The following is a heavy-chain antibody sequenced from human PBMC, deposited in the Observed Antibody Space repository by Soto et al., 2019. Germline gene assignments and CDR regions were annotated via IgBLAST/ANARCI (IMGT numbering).Heavy chain of an antibody. CDR3: ARRV. CDR1: GFTFSNYP. V-gene: IGHV3-23*01. J-gene: IGHJ4*02. Sequence: AGGSLRLSCATSGFTFSNYPMNWVRQAPGKGLEWVSGISAGGDSAYYADSVKGRFTIFRDNSKNSVYLQMNSLGAEDTAVYYCARRVWGQGTLVTVSS. CDR2: ISAGGDSA.